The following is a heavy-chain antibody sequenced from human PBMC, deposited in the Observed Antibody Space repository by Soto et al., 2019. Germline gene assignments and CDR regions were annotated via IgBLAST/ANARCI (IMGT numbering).Heavy chain of an antibody. CDR2: IIPILGIA. D-gene: IGHD3-16*02. CDR1: GGTFSSYT. V-gene: IGHV1-69*02. CDR3: ASVDYIWGSYRPFDY. J-gene: IGHJ4*02. Sequence: QVQLVQSGAEVKKPGSSVKVSCKASGGTFSSYTISWVRQAPGQGLEWMGRIIPILGIANSAQKFQGRVTITADKSTSTAYMELSSLRTEDTAVYYCASVDYIWGSYRPFDYWGQGTLVNVSS.